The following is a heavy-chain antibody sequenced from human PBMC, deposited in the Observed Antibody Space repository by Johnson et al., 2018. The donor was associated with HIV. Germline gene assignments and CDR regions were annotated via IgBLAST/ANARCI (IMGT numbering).Heavy chain of an antibody. Sequence: QVQLVEPGGGVVQPGRSLRLSCAASGFTFSSFGMHWVRQAPGKGLEWVAVIWYDGSNKYFADSVKGRFTISRDHSKNTLYLQMSSLRAEDTAVYYYAKPAAAARDAFDIWGQGTMVTVSS. V-gene: IGHV3-33*06. D-gene: IGHD6-13*01. CDR3: AKPAAAARDAFDI. CDR2: IWYDGSNK. CDR1: GFTFSSFG. J-gene: IGHJ3*02.